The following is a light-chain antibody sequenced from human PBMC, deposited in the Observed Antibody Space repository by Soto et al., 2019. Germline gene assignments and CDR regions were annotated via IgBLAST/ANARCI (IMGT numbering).Light chain of an antibody. CDR1: SSDVGGYNF. J-gene: IGLJ1*01. V-gene: IGLV2-14*03. CDR2: DLT. CDR3: VSYTNTNTYV. Sequence: QSALTQPASVSGSPGQSITISCTGTSSDVGGYNFLSWYQHHPARAPKLVIYDLTYRPSGVSNRFRGSKSGNTAYLTISGLQAEDEADYYCVSYTNTNTYVFGSGTKVTAL.